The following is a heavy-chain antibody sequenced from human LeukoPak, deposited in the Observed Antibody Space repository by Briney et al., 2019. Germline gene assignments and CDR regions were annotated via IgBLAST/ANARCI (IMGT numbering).Heavy chain of an antibody. J-gene: IGHJ4*02. V-gene: IGHV4-61*02. CDR1: GGSISSGSYY. Sequence: SETLSLTCTVSGGSISSGSYYWSWIRQPAGKGLEWIGRIYTSGSTNYNPSLKSRVTISVDTSKNQFSLKLSSVTAADTAVCYCARGHDAGVYWGQGTLVTVSS. CDR2: IYTSGST. CDR3: ARGHDAGVY. D-gene: IGHD7-27*01.